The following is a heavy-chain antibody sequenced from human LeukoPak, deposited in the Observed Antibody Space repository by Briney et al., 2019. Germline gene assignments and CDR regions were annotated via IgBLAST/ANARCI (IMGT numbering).Heavy chain of an antibody. CDR1: GGSISSYY. D-gene: IGHD2-2*01. J-gene: IGHJ6*03. V-gene: IGHV4-59*01. CDR2: IYYSGST. CDR3: ARGAVVVPGYYYYMDV. Sequence: PSETLSLTCTVSGGSISSYYWSWIRQPPGKGLEWIGYIYYSGSTNYNPSLKSRVTISVDTSKNRFSLKLSSVTAADTAVYYCARGAVVVPGYYYYMDVWGKGTTVTVSS.